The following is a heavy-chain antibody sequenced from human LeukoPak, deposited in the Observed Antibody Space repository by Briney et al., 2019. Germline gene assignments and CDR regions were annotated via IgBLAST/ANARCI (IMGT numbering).Heavy chain of an antibody. J-gene: IGHJ6*02. D-gene: IGHD2-2*02. CDR2: INHSGST. Sequence: SETLSLTCAVYGGSFSGYYWSWIRQPPGKGLEWIGEINHSGSTNYSPSLKSRVTISVDTSKNQFSLKLSSATAADTAVYYCARPGADCGSAGCYTYPYYGLDVWGQGTTVTVSS. V-gene: IGHV4-34*01. CDR3: ARPGADCGSAGCYTYPYYGLDV. CDR1: GGSFSGYY.